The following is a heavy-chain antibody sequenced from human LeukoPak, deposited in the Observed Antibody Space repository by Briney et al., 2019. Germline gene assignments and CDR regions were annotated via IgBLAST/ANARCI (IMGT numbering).Heavy chain of an antibody. V-gene: IGHV3-23*01. Sequence: PGGFLRLSCAASGFTFSSYAMSWVRQAPGKGLEWVSAISGSGGSTYYADSVKGRFTISRDNSKNTLYLQMNSLRAEDTAVYYCAKDRGYGVSYWYFDLWGRGTLVTVSS. CDR3: AKDRGYGVSYWYFDL. J-gene: IGHJ2*01. CDR1: GFTFSSYA. D-gene: IGHD5-12*01. CDR2: ISGSGGST.